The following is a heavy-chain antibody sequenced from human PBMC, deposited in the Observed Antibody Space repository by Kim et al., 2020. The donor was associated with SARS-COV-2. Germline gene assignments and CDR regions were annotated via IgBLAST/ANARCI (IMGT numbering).Heavy chain of an antibody. V-gene: IGHV4-34*01. CDR3: ASTSYYGDSNWFDP. CDR1: GGSFSGYY. Sequence: SETLSLTCAVYGGSFSGYYWSWIRQPPGKGLEWIGEINHSGSTNYNPSLKSRVTISVDTSKNQFSLKLSSVTAADTAVYYCASTSYYGDSNWFDPWGQGTLVTVSS. D-gene: IGHD4-17*01. J-gene: IGHJ5*02. CDR2: INHSGST.